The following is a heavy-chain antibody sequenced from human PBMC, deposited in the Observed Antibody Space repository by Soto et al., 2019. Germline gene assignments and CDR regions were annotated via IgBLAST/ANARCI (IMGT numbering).Heavy chain of an antibody. Sequence: GGSLRLSCTASGFTFSSYAMSWVRQAPGKGLEWVSAISGSGGSTYYADSVKGRFTISRDNSKNTLYLQMNSLRAEDTAVYYCAKSPYFDWLLPFDYWGQGTLVTVSS. CDR3: AKSPYFDWLLPFDY. D-gene: IGHD3-9*01. V-gene: IGHV3-23*01. CDR2: ISGSGGST. CDR1: GFTFSSYA. J-gene: IGHJ4*02.